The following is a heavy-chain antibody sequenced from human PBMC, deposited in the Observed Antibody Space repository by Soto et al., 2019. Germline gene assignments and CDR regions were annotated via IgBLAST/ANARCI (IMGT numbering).Heavy chain of an antibody. CDR3: ARAGAQYYASRNYYESRDYFDH. Sequence: QVQLVESGGGVVQPGKSLRLSCTASGFTFSNFGFHWVRHAPGKGLEWLAAISYDGSNTFYADSVKGRFTISRDDSRSTLLLQMHSLRAEDTAIYYCARAGAQYYASRNYYESRDYFDHWCQGTLVTVSS. CDR2: ISYDGSNT. CDR1: GFTFSNFG. V-gene: IGHV3-30*04. D-gene: IGHD3-10*01. J-gene: IGHJ4*02.